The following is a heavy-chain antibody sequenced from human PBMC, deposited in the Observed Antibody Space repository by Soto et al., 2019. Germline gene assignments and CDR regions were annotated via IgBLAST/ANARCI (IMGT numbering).Heavy chain of an antibody. J-gene: IGHJ4*02. V-gene: IGHV3-23*01. CDR2: ISGSGGST. CDR1: GFTFSSYA. D-gene: IGHD3-22*01. CDR3: AKVTYDSSGYYSY. Sequence: GGSLRLSCAASGFTFSSYAMSWVRQAPGKGLEWVSAISGSGGSTYYADSVKSRFTISRDNSKNTLYLQMNSLRAEDTAVYYCAKVTYDSSGYYSYWGQGTLVTVSS.